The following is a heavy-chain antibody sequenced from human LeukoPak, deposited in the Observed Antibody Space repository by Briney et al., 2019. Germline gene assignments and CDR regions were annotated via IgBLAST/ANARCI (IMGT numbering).Heavy chain of an antibody. CDR2: IIPVFGTA. Sequence: SVKVSCKASGGTFSSYAISWVRQAPGQGLEWMGGIIPVFGTANYAQKFQGRVTITADESTSTAYMELSSLRSEDTAVYYCASVGITMVRGVIGWFDPWGQGTLVTVSS. D-gene: IGHD3-10*01. CDR3: ASVGITMVRGVIGWFDP. J-gene: IGHJ5*02. CDR1: GGTFSSYA. V-gene: IGHV1-69*13.